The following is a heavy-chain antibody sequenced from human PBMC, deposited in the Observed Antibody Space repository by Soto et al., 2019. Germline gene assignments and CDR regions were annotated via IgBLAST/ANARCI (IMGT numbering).Heavy chain of an antibody. D-gene: IGHD3-3*01. CDR2: INPNSGGT. CDR3: ARESVRFLEWRYGMDV. Sequence: ASVKVSCKASGYTFTGYYMHWVRQAPGQGLEWMGWINPNSGGTNYAQKFQGWVTMTRDTSISTAYMELSRLRSDDTAVYYCARESVRFLEWRYGMDVWGQGXTVTV. CDR1: GYTFTGYY. J-gene: IGHJ6*02. V-gene: IGHV1-2*04.